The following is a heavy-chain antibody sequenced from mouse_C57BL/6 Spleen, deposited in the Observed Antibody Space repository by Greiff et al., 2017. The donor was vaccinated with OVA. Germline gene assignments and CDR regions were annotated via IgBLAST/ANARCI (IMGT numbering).Heavy chain of an antibody. CDR2: ISNLAYSI. V-gene: IGHV5-15*01. CDR3: ARERIYDGYPYWYFDV. Sequence: EVKVVESGGGLVQPGGSLKLSCAASGFTFSDYGMAWVRQAPRKGPEWVAFISNLAYSIYYADTVTGRFTISRENAKNTLYLEMSSLRSEDTAMYYCARERIYDGYPYWYFDVWGTGTTVTVSS. CDR1: GFTFSDYG. J-gene: IGHJ1*03. D-gene: IGHD2-3*01.